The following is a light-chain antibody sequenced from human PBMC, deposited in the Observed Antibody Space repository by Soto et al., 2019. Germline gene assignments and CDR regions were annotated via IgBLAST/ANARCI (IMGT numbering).Light chain of an antibody. Sequence: QSVLTQPRSVSGSPGQSVTISCTGSSSDVGGYNYVSWYQQRPGKAPKPMIYDVSKRPSGVPDRFSGSKSGNTASLTISGLQAEDEADYYCCSHAGSYVVFGGGTKRTVL. V-gene: IGLV2-11*01. CDR2: DVS. J-gene: IGLJ2*01. CDR3: CSHAGSYVV. CDR1: SSDVGGYNY.